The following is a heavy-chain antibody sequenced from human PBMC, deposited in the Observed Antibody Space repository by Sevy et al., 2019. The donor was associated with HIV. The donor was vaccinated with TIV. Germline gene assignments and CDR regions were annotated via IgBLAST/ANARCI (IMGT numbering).Heavy chain of an antibody. CDR1: TFTFSSYS. Sequence: GGSLRFSCAASTFTFSSYSMHWVRQAPGKGLEWVSYISSSSGTRYYADSVKGRFTISRDNAKNSLFLQMNSLRDEDTAVYYYASRGYCGGGSCYSGPNDYWGQGTLVTVSS. V-gene: IGHV3-48*02. CDR3: ASRGYCGGGSCYSGPNDY. J-gene: IGHJ4*02. D-gene: IGHD2-15*01. CDR2: ISSSSGTR.